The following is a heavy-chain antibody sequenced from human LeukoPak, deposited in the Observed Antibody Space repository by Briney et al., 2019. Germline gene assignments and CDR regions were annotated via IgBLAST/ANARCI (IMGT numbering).Heavy chain of an antibody. CDR3: AREISRTGAFDI. J-gene: IGHJ3*02. V-gene: IGHV3-53*05. CDR1: GFTVSRNY. Sequence: GGSLRLSCAASGFTVSRNYMSWVRQAPGKGLEWVSVIYCGGSTYYADSVKGRFTISRDNSKNTLYLQMNSLRAEDTAVYYCAREISRTGAFDIWGQGTMVTVSS. D-gene: IGHD3-3*02. CDR2: IYCGGST.